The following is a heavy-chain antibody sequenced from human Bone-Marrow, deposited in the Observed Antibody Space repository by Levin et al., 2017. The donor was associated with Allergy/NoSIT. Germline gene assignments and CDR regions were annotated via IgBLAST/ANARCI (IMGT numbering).Heavy chain of an antibody. D-gene: IGHD1-26*01. CDR1: GFTFSAFG. CDR2: ISYDGGHK. CDR3: TRDRGEWGQFYFDY. Sequence: GESLKISCAASGFTFSAFGMHWVRQPPGRGLAWVAVISYDGGHKFYADSVKGRFTISRDNSKNTHYLQMNSLRAEDTAVYYCTRDRGEWGQFYFDYWGQGILVTVSS. V-gene: IGHV3-33*01. J-gene: IGHJ4*02.